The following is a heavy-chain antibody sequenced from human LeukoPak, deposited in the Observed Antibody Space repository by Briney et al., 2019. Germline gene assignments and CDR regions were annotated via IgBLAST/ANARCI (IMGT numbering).Heavy chain of an antibody. D-gene: IGHD3-3*02. V-gene: IGHV4-39*01. J-gene: IGHJ5*02. CDR3: ARRRSHFLNWFDP. CDR2: INYSGST. CDR1: GGSISSSSYY. Sequence: PSETLSLTCTVSGGSISSSSYYWGWIRQPPGKGLEWIGSINYSGSTYYNPSLKSRVTISVDTSKNQFSLKLSSVTAADTAVYYCARRRSHFLNWFDPWGQGTLVTVSS.